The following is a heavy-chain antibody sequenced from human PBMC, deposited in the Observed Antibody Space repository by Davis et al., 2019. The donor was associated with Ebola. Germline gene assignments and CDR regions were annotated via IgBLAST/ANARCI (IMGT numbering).Heavy chain of an antibody. D-gene: IGHD5-12*01. CDR1: GDSVSGSSGA. J-gene: IGHJ4*02. CDR2: TYYSSKWYT. V-gene: IGHV6-1*01. CDR3: ARGWLRSAFDQ. Sequence: HSQTLSLTCAISGDSVSGSSGAWNWIRQPPSRGLEWLGRTYYSSKWYTDSTLSVKSRITISADTAKNQLSLHLDSVTPEDTAVYYCARGWLRSAFDQWGQGTLVTVSS.